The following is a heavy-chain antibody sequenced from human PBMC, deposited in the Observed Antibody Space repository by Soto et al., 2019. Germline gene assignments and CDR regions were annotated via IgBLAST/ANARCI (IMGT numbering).Heavy chain of an antibody. V-gene: IGHV4-39*01. CDR2: IYYSGST. CDR1: GGTISSSSYY. Sequence: QRQLQESGPGLVKPSETLSLTCTVSGGTISSSSYYWGRIRQPPGKGLEWIGSIYYSGSTYYNPSLKSRVTISVDTSKNQFSLKLSSVTAADTAVYYCARHRGGAIQLWLPRAYYFDYWGQGTLVTVSS. CDR3: ARHRGGAIQLWLPRAYYFDY. D-gene: IGHD5-18*01. J-gene: IGHJ4*02.